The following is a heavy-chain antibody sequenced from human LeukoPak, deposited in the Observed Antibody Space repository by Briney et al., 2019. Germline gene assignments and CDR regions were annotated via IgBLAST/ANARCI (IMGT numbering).Heavy chain of an antibody. CDR3: AKIYCSGGSCYHGAFDI. J-gene: IGHJ3*02. CDR1: GFTFSSYG. Sequence: GGSLRLSCAASGFTFSSYGMHWVRQAPGKGLEWVAVISYDGSNKYYADSVKGRSTISRDNSKDTLYLQMNSLRAEDTAVYYCAKIYCSGGSCYHGAFDIWGQGTMVTVSS. CDR2: ISYDGSNK. D-gene: IGHD2-15*01. V-gene: IGHV3-30*18.